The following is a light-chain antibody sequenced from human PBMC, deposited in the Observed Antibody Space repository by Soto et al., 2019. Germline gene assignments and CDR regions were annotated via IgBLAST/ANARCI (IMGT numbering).Light chain of an antibody. J-gene: IGLJ3*02. V-gene: IGLV1-44*01. Sequence: QPVLTQPPSASGTPGQRVTISCSGSSSDIGSNVVNWYRQLPGTAPKLLIYTSDQRPSGVPDRFSGSKSGTLASLAISGLRSEDEADYYCAAWDDSLNGPVFGGGTKVTVL. CDR1: SSDIGSNV. CDR2: TSD. CDR3: AAWDDSLNGPV.